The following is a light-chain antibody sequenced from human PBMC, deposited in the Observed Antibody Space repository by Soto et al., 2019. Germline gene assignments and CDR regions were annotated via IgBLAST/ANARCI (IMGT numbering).Light chain of an antibody. CDR3: QQRSSWPLT. Sequence: EIVLTQSPATLSLSPGERATLSCRASQSVSSYLAWYQQKPGQAPRLLIYDASNRATGIPARFSGSGSGTDFTLTISGLEPEDFAVYYCQQRSSWPLTLGGGTKVDIK. V-gene: IGKV3-11*01. CDR1: QSVSSY. J-gene: IGKJ4*01. CDR2: DAS.